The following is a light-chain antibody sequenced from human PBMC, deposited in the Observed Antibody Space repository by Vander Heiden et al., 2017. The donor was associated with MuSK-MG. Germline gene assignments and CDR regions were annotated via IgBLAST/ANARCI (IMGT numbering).Light chain of an antibody. CDR2: DVT. CDR1: TSDVGDYNY. Sequence: QSALTQPRSVSGSPGQSVTISCTGTTSDVGDYNYVSWYQHHPGKAPRIVIRDVTKRPSGVPDRFSGYKSGTTAYLTISGLQADDEADYYCCSYAGADTFVIFGGGTTLTVL. J-gene: IGLJ2*01. CDR3: CSYAGADTFVI. V-gene: IGLV2-11*01.